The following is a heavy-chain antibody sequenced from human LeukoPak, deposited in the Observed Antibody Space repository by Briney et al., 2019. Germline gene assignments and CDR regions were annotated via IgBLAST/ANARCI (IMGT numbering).Heavy chain of an antibody. V-gene: IGHV3-30*19. CDR2: ISYDGSNE. CDR3: ARDMGISILSSFDY. D-gene: IGHD3-10*01. Sequence: TGGSLRLSCGASGFIFSKYGMHWVRQAPGKGLEWVAIISYDGSNEYYAVSVKGRFTISRDNSKNTLYLQMNSLRAADTAVYYCARDMGISILSSFDYWGQGTLVTVSS. J-gene: IGHJ4*02. CDR1: GFIFSKYG.